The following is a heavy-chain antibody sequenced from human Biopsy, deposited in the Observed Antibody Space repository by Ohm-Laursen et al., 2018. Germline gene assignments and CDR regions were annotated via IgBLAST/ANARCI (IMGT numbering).Heavy chain of an antibody. D-gene: IGHD3-16*01. Sequence: SVKVSCKLSGDAVNEYFLHWLRHAPGRGPEWMGWIRPNCGGTNHAQKFPGRVTMKTDTSTSTVYLELRRLISDDTAVYYCARDIMNRIAGLVARSDVFDVWGQGTLVTVSS. CDR2: IRPNCGGT. CDR1: GDAVNEYF. V-gene: IGHV1-2*02. J-gene: IGHJ3*01. CDR3: ARDIMNRIAGLVARSDVFDV.